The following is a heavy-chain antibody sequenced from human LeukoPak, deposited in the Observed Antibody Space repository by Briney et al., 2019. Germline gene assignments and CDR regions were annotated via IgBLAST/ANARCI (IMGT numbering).Heavy chain of an antibody. CDR2: IIPIFGTA. CDR1: GGTFSSYA. V-gene: IGHV1-69*06. J-gene: IGHJ3*02. D-gene: IGHD2-2*01. CDR3: AREGMGYCSSTSCYGGVFYAFDI. Sequence: SVTVSCKASGGTFSSYAISWVRQAPGQGLEWMGGIIPIFGTANYAQKFQSRVTITADKSTSTAYMELSSLRSEDTAVYYCAREGMGYCSSTSCYGGVFYAFDIWGQGTMVTVSS.